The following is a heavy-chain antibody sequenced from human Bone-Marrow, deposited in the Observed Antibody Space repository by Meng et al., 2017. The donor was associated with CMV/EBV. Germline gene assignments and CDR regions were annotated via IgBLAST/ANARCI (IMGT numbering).Heavy chain of an antibody. CDR3: AKDLGVGWVSVTPDY. J-gene: IGHJ4*02. Sequence: GESLKTSCAVSGFTFSTHGMYWVRQAPGKGLDWVAFIRYEGTTTYYADSVKGRFTISRDNSNNTLYLQMNRLQPEDTAVYYCAKDLGVGWVSVTPDYWGQGSLVTVSS. CDR1: GFTFSTHG. V-gene: IGHV3-30*02. CDR2: IRYEGTTT. D-gene: IGHD3-16*01.